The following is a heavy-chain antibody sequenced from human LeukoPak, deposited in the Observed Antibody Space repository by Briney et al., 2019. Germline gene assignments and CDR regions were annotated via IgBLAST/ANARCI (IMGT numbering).Heavy chain of an antibody. CDR1: GFTFSRYW. CDR2: INTDGRTI. V-gene: IGHV3-74*01. D-gene: IGHD4-11*01. Sequence: GGSLRLSCAASGFTFSRYWMHWVRQAPGKGLVWVSRINTDGRTITYADSVKGRFTISRDNAKNTLYLQMNSLRAEDTAVYYCVRSAFLTTEFYFDYWGQGTLVTVSS. CDR3: VRSAFLTTEFYFDY. J-gene: IGHJ4*02.